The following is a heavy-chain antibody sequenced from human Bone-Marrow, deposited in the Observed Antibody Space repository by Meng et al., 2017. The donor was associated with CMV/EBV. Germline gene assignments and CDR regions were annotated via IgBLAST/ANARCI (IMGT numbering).Heavy chain of an antibody. D-gene: IGHD3-22*01. Sequence: GGSLRLSCAASGFTFSSYWMHWVRQAPGKGLEWVAFIRYDGSNKYYADSVKGRFTISRDNSKNTLYLQMNSLRAEDTAVYYCARLDYYDSSGFDYWGQGTLVTVSS. V-gene: IGHV3-30*02. CDR1: GFTFSSYW. CDR3: ARLDYYDSSGFDY. CDR2: IRYDGSNK. J-gene: IGHJ4*02.